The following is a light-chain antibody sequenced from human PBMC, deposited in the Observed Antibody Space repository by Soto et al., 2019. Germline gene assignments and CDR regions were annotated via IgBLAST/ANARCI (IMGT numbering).Light chain of an antibody. Sequence: EIVLTQSPGTLSLSPGERATLSCRASQSVSGSYLAWYQQKPGQSLRLLIYGSSDRATGIPDRFSGSGSGTDFTRTISRVEPEDFAVYYCQQYGSSPPYTFGQGTKLEIK. CDR1: QSVSGSY. CDR3: QQYGSSPPYT. CDR2: GSS. J-gene: IGKJ2*01. V-gene: IGKV3-20*01.